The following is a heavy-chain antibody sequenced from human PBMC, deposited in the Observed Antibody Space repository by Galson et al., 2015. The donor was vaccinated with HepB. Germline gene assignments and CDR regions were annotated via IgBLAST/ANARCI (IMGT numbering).Heavy chain of an antibody. CDR1: GGSVNSSSYY. D-gene: IGHD3-22*01. CDR2: VYYSGNT. V-gene: IGHV4-39*07. CDR3: ARGVTMIVVLNLGFDP. J-gene: IGHJ5*02. Sequence: ETLSLTCTVSGGSVNSSSYYWVWIRQPPGKGLEWIGTVYYSGNTHYNASLKSRVTMSVDTSKNLFSLKLGSVTVADSAIYYCARGVTMIVVLNLGFDPWGQGVLVTVSS.